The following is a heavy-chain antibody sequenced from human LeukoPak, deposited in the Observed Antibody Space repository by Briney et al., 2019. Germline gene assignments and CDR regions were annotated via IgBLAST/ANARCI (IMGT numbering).Heavy chain of an antibody. CDR1: GYTFTSYY. D-gene: IGHD6-19*01. CDR3: ARVPPGYSSGWYFPDYYYGMDV. Sequence: ASVKVSCKASGYTFTSYYMHWVRQAPGQGLEWMGWISAYNGNTNYAQKLQGRVTMTTDTSTSTAYMELRSLRSDDTAVYYCARVPPGYSSGWYFPDYYYGMDVWGQGTTVTVSS. J-gene: IGHJ6*02. V-gene: IGHV1-18*04. CDR2: ISAYNGNT.